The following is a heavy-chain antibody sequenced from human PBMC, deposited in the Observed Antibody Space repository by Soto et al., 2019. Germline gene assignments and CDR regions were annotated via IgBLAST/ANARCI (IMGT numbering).Heavy chain of an antibody. CDR2: MNEDGTTI. J-gene: IGHJ5*02. CDR3: APDLGGPQGS. CDR1: GFTFSNYW. V-gene: IGHV3-74*01. Sequence: EVQLVESGGGLVQPGGSLRLSCAASGFTFSNYWMHWVRQGPGKGLVWVSRMNEDGTTIDYADSVKGRFTISRDNAKSTLYLQMNSLRAEDTAFYYCAPDLGGPQGSWGQGTLVTVSS. D-gene: IGHD3-16*01.